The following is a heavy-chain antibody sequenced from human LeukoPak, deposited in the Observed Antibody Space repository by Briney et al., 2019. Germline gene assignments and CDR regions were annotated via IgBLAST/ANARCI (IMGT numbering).Heavy chain of an antibody. CDR1: GGSISSSSYY. V-gene: IGHV4-39*07. CDR2: IYYSGST. D-gene: IGHD4-17*01. Sequence: SETLSLTCTVSGGSISSSSYYWGWIRQPPGKGLEWIGSIYYSGSTYYNPSLKSRVTISVDTSKNQFSLKLSSVTAADTAVYYCARGGNYGDYGWFDPWGQGTLVTVSS. J-gene: IGHJ5*02. CDR3: ARGGNYGDYGWFDP.